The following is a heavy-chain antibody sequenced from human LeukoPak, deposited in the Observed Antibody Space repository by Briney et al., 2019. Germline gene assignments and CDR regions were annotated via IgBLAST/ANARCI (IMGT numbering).Heavy chain of an antibody. V-gene: IGHV4-59*01. CDR1: GGSICSYY. CDR2: IYYSGST. CDR3: ARDPLSQGWFDP. J-gene: IGHJ5*02. D-gene: IGHD3-3*02. Sequence: PSETLSLTCTVSGGSICSYYWSWIRQPPGKGMEWIRYIYYSGSTKYIPSLKSRVTISVDTSNNQFSLKLSSVTAADTAVYYCARDPLSQGWFDPWGQGTLVTVSS.